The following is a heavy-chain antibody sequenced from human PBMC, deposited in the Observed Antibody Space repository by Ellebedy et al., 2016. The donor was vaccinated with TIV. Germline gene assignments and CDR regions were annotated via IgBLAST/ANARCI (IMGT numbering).Heavy chain of an antibody. CDR1: GGSINSGTW. D-gene: IGHD3-10*01. CDR2: ISHSGSI. J-gene: IGHJ4*02. CDR3: ARSSGWYFFDY. V-gene: IGHV4-4*02. Sequence: MPSETLSLTCAVSGGSINSGTWWNWVRQPPGKGLEWIAEISHSGSINHNPSLKSRVPLSVDTSKNQISLKLSSVTAADTAVYYCARSSGWYFFDYWGQGTLVTVSS.